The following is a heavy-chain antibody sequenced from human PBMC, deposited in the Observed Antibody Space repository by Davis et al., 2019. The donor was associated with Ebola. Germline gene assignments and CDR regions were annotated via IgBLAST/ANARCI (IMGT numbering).Heavy chain of an antibody. CDR3: AKQRGVGAIDYDY. V-gene: IGHV3-23*01. J-gene: IGHJ4*02. CDR2: ISSGGGAP. CDR1: GFTFSTYA. D-gene: IGHD1-26*01. Sequence: GESLKISCAASGFTFSTYAMGWVRQAPGKGLEWVSDISSGGGAPYYADSVKGRFTTFRDKPKNTLYLQMNSLRADDTAVYYCAKQRGVGAIDYDYWGRGTVVTVSS.